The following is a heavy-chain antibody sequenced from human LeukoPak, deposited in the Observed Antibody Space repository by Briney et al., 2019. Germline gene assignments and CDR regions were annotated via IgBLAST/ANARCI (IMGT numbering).Heavy chain of an antibody. D-gene: IGHD4-11*01. Sequence: SVKVSCKASGGTFSSYAISWVRQAPGQGLECMGGIIPIFGTANYAQKFQGRVTITADESTSTAYMELSSLRSEDTAVYYCARGDLTTVRQGGYYFDYWGQGTLVTVSS. V-gene: IGHV1-69*13. J-gene: IGHJ4*02. CDR3: ARGDLTTVRQGGYYFDY. CDR1: GGTFSSYA. CDR2: IIPIFGTA.